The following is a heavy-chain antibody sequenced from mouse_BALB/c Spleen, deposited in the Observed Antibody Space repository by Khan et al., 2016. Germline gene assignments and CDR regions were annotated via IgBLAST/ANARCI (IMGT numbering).Heavy chain of an antibody. V-gene: IGHV9-3-1*01. J-gene: IGHJ1*01. CDR2: INTYSGES. CDR1: GYTFTNYG. CDR3: ARYRCYNGSSRYFDV. Sequence: QIQLVQSGPELKKPGKTVKISCKAAGYTFTNYGMNWVKQAPGKGLKWMGWINTYSGESTYADDFKGRFAFSLETSANTAYLQINNLKNEDTATYFGARYRCYNGSSRYFDVWGAGTTVTVSS. D-gene: IGHD1-1*01.